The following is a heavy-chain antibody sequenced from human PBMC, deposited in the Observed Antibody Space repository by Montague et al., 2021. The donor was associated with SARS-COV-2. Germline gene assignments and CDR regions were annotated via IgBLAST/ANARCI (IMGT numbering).Heavy chain of an antibody. D-gene: IGHD2-15*01. Sequence: SETLSLTCTVSAGSISSHYWSWIRQPPGKALEWIGYIYYSGSSNYNPSLKSRVTISIDTSKNQFSLNLNSVTAADGAVYYCASPGGYCSGGSCYYVYWGQGTLVTVSS. V-gene: IGHV4-59*11. CDR1: AGSISSHY. CDR2: IYYSGSS. CDR3: ASPGGYCSGGSCYYVY. J-gene: IGHJ4*02.